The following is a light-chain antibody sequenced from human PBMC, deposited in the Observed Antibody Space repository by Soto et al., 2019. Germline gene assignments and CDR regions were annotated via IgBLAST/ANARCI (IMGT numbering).Light chain of an antibody. Sequence: EIVLTQSPVTLSLSPGESATLSCRASESVNSNYLAWYQQKPGQAPRLLIFGASSRATGIPNGFSGSGSGTDFTLTISGLEPEDFAVYYCHQYGLLPRHPFGQGTKLEIK. CDR1: ESVNSNY. J-gene: IGKJ2*01. V-gene: IGKV3-20*01. CDR2: GAS. CDR3: HQYGLLPRHP.